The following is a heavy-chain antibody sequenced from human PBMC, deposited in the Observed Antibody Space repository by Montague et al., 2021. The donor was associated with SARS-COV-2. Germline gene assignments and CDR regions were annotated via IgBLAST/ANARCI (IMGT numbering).Heavy chain of an antibody. CDR1: GFTFSSYE. D-gene: IGHD5-24*01. CDR3: ARDRRDGYNYDLDY. V-gene: IGHV3-48*03. CDR2: ISSSCSTI. Sequence: SLRLSCAASGFTFSSYEMNWVRQAPGKGLEWVSYISSSCSTIYYADSVKGRFTISRDNAKNSLYLPMNSLRAEDTAVYYCARDRRDGYNYDLDYWGQGTLVTVSS. J-gene: IGHJ4*02.